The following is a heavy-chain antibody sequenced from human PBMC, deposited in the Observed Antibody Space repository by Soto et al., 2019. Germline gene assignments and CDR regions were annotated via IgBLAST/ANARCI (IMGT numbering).Heavy chain of an antibody. V-gene: IGHV3-66*01. D-gene: IGHD2-8*01. J-gene: IGHJ6*03. CDR3: TRDDVHFNGDRYYGVPMDV. CDR1: GFSVSSKY. Sequence: EVQLVESGGDLVQPGGSLRLSCAASGFSVSSKYMSWVRQAPGKGLEWVSLIQSGGTTYYAGYVKGRFTISRDYSENTLFLQMNSLRVEDTAVYYCTRDDVHFNGDRYYGVPMDVGCKGTTVTVS. CDR2: IQSGGTT.